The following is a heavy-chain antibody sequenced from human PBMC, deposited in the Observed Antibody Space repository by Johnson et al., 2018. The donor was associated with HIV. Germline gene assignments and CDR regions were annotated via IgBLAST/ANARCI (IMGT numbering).Heavy chain of an antibody. CDR3: ATVWRNEGRHAFDV. Sequence: EVQLVESGGGLVQPGGSLRLSCAGSGFTFSDYWMKWVRQAPGKGLEWVAKIKQDGSEKYYVDSVKGRFTISRNNAKNSLYLQMNSLRAEDTAVYFCATVWRNEGRHAFDVWGQGTMVTVSS. J-gene: IGHJ3*01. CDR1: GFTFSDYW. CDR2: IKQDGSEK. D-gene: IGHD1-1*01. V-gene: IGHV3-7*02.